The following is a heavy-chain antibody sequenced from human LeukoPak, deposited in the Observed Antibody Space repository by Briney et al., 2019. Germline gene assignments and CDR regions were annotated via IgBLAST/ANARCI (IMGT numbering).Heavy chain of an antibody. CDR1: GFTFSSYW. Sequence: GXXLRLSCAASGFTFSSYWMSWVRQAPGKGLEWVANMKYDGSENYYVDSVKGRFTISRDNAKNSLYLQMNSLRAEDTAVYYCARDIEAAGLFLDYWGQGTLVTVSS. J-gene: IGHJ4*02. CDR3: ARDIEAAGLFLDY. D-gene: IGHD6-13*01. CDR2: MKYDGSEN. V-gene: IGHV3-7*01.